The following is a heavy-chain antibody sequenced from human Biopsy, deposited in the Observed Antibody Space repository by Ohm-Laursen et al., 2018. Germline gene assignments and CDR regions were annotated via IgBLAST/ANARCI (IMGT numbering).Heavy chain of an antibody. CDR3: ARGIAVVRSLDV. V-gene: IGHV4-59*01. CDR1: GGSISRDY. D-gene: IGHD5-18*01. Sequence: SQTLSFTCTVSGGSISRDYWAWIRQPPGKGLQWIGYTYYSGSTNYNPSLNSRVTIAVDTSKNQFSLRLTSVTAADTAVYYCARGIAVVRSLDVWGQGTTVAVSS. J-gene: IGHJ6*02. CDR2: TYYSGST.